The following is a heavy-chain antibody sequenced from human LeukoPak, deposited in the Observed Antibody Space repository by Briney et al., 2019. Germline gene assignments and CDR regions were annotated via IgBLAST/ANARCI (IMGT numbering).Heavy chain of an antibody. V-gene: IGHV1-69*01. D-gene: IGHD3-22*01. CDR2: IIPIFGTA. Sequence: ASVKVSCKASGGTFSSYAISWVRQAPGQGLEWMGGIIPIFGTANYAQKFQGRVTITADESTSTAYMELSSLRSEDTAVYYCARVKEYYDSSGYYGWGQGTLVTVSS. CDR3: ARVKEYYDSSGYYG. J-gene: IGHJ4*02. CDR1: GGTFSSYA.